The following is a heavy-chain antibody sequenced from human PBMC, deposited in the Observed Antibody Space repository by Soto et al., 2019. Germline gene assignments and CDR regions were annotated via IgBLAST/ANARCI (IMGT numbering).Heavy chain of an antibody. V-gene: IGHV3-11*05. CDR3: ARDGSGWAQVVDY. J-gene: IGHJ4*02. Sequence: QVQLVESGGGLVKPGGSLRLSCAASGFTFSDYYMSWIRQAPGKGLEWVSYISTGSSYTNYADSVKGRVTISRDNAKNSLYLQMSSLRAEDTALYYCARDGSGWAQVVDYWGQGTLVTVSS. D-gene: IGHD6-19*01. CDR1: GFTFSDYY. CDR2: ISTGSSYT.